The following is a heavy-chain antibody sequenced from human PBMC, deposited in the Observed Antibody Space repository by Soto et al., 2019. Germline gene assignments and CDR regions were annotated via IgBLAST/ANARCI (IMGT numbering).Heavy chain of an antibody. CDR2: IYDGGRT. Sequence: QVQLQESGPGLVKPSQTLSLTCTVSGGSISTVDYWWSWIRQSPDMGLEWIGHIYDGGRTYNNPSLGSRVTMSVDTYKRQLSLTLSSVSAEDPAVYYCARGPSGDKVDSWGQGTLVTVSS. D-gene: IGHD7-27*01. CDR1: GGSISTVDYW. J-gene: IGHJ4*02. CDR3: ARGPSGDKVDS. V-gene: IGHV4-30-4*01.